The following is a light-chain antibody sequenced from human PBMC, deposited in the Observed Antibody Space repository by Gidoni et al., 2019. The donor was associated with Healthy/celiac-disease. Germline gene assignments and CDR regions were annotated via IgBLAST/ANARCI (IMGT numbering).Light chain of an antibody. CDR3: QQYGSSPCS. V-gene: IGKV3-20*01. J-gene: IGKJ2*04. CDR2: GAS. CDR1: KSVSSSY. Sequence: IVLTPSPGTLSWSTGDKATLSCRASKSVSSSYLAWYQQKPGQAPRLLIYGASSRATGIPDRFSGSGSGTDFTLTISRLEPEDFAVYYCQQYGSSPCSFGQGTKLEIK.